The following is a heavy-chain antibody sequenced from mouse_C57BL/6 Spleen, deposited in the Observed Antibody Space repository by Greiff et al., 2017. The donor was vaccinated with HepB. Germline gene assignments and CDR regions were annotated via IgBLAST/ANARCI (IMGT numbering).Heavy chain of an antibody. D-gene: IGHD1-1*01. Sequence: EVQLQQSGPELVKPGASVKMSCKASGYTFTDYNMHWVKQSHGKSLEWIGYINPNNGGTSYNQKFKGKATLTVNKSSSTAYMELRSLTSEDSAVYYCYYGSSYEWYFDVWGTGTTVTVSS. V-gene: IGHV1-22*01. J-gene: IGHJ1*03. CDR3: YYGSSYEWYFDV. CDR2: INPNNGGT. CDR1: GYTFTDYN.